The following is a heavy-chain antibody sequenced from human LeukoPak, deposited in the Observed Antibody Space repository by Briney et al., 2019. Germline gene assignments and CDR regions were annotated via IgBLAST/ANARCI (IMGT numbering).Heavy chain of an antibody. CDR1: VGSFSGYY. J-gene: IGHJ4*02. D-gene: IGHD4-17*01. CDR2: INHSGST. V-gene: IGHV4-34*01. Sequence: SETLSLTCAVYVGSFSGYYCSWIREPPGKGLEWSWEINHSGSTNYNPSLKSLVTTSLDTPKDPCSLNPSSLTAAQTAAYYSAGRFHDYGDSTVYYFDYWGQGTLVTVSS. CDR3: AGRFHDYGDSTVYYFDY.